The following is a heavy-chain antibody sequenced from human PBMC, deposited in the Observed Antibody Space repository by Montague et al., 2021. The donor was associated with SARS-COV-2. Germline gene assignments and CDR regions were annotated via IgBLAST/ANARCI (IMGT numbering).Heavy chain of an antibody. J-gene: IGHJ4*02. D-gene: IGHD5-18*01. CDR3: ARREYSYGWGD. CDR1: GGPISGSSDY. V-gene: IGHV4-39*01. Sequence: SETLSLTCTVTGGPISGSSDYWGWIRQSPGKGLEWIASVYYSGNTNYSPSLKSRLTISVDTSKNQFSLKLNSVTAADTALYYCARREYSYGWGDWGQGTLVTVSS. CDR2: VYYSGNT.